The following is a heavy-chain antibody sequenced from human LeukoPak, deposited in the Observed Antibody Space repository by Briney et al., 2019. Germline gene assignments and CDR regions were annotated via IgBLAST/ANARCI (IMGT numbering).Heavy chain of an antibody. CDR2: ISWNSGSI. V-gene: IGHV3-9*01. CDR1: GFTFDDCA. J-gene: IGHJ4*02. CDR3: AKDRYSSSSWYIFDY. Sequence: PGRSLRLSCAASGFTFDDCAMHWVRQAPGKGLEWVSGISWNSGSIGYADSVKGRFTISRDNAKNSLYLQMNSLRAEDTALYYCAKDRYSSSSWYIFDYWGQGTLVTVSS. D-gene: IGHD6-13*01.